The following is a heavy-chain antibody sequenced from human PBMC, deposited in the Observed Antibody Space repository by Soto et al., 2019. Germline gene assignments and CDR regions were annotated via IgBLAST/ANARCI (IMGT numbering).Heavy chain of an antibody. CDR2: ISYDGSNK. CDR1: GFTFSSYA. Sequence: QVQLVESGGGVVQPGRSLSLSCAASGFTFSSYAMHWVRQAPGKGLEWVAVISYDGSNKYYADSVKGRFTISRDNSKNTLYLQMNSLRAGDQAVYYCARDKRDLRFLEWSYFFDFWGQGTLVTVSS. V-gene: IGHV3-30-3*01. D-gene: IGHD3-3*01. CDR3: ARDKRDLRFLEWSYFFDF. J-gene: IGHJ4*02.